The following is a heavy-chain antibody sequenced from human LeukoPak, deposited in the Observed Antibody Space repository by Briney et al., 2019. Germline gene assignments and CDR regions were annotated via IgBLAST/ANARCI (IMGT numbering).Heavy chain of an antibody. CDR2: IKQDGSEK. CDR3: ARWLELMRNFDW. Sequence: GGSLRLSCVGSGFTFSDYWMSWVRQAPGKGLEWVANIKQDGSEKDYVDALKGRFIISRGNAKNSLYLQMNSLRAEDTAVYYCARWLELMRNFDWWGQGTLVTVSS. CDR1: GFTFSDYW. J-gene: IGHJ4*02. D-gene: IGHD5-24*01. V-gene: IGHV3-7*01.